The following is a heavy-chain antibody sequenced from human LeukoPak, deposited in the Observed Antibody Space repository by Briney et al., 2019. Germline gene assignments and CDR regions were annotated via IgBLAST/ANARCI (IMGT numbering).Heavy chain of an antibody. D-gene: IGHD3-3*01. CDR2: MNPNSGNT. CDR1: GYTFTSYG. V-gene: IGHV1-8*02. J-gene: IGHJ3*02. Sequence: ASVKVSCKASGYTFTSYGISWVRQAPGQGLEWMGWMNPNSGNTGYAQKFQGRVTMTRNTSISTAYMELSSLRSEDTAVYYCARKIFGVVMGDAFDIWGQGTMVTVSS. CDR3: ARKIFGVVMGDAFDI.